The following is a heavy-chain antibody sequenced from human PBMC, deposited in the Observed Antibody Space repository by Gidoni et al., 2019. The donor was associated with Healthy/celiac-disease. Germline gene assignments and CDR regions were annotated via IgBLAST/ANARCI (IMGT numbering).Heavy chain of an antibody. J-gene: IGHJ6*04. Sequence: EVWLLESGGGLVQPGGSMRLSCAASGFTFSSDAMSWVRQAPGKGLEWVSAISGSGGSKYYADSVKGRFTISRDNSKNTLYLQMNSLRAEDTAVYYCAKDPEWEPRVWGKGTTVTVSS. V-gene: IGHV3-23*01. CDR2: ISGSGGSK. CDR3: AKDPEWEPRV. D-gene: IGHD1-26*01. CDR1: GFTFSSDA.